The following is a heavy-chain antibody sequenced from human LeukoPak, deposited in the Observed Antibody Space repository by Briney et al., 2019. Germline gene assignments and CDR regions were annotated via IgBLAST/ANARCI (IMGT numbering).Heavy chain of an antibody. CDR3: AREKWELPWD. D-gene: IGHD1-26*01. CDR1: GFTFTIYW. Sequence: GGSLRLSSAASGFTFTIYWMSWVRQAPGKGLEWVANIKQDGSEKYYVDSVKGRFTISRDNAKNSLYVQMNSLRAEDTAVYYCAREKWELPWDWGQGTLVTVSS. J-gene: IGHJ4*02. V-gene: IGHV3-7*01. CDR2: IKQDGSEK.